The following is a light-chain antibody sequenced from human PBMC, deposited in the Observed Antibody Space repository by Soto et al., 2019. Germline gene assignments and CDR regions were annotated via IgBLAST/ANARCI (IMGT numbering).Light chain of an antibody. CDR1: SSDVGGYNY. V-gene: IGLV2-8*01. CDR3: SSYAGRNNVV. CDR2: EVS. Sequence: QSALTQPPSASGSPGQSVTISCTGTSSDVGGYNYVSWYQQHPGKAPKLMIYEVSKRPSGVPDRFSGSKSGNTASLTVSGLQAEDEADYYCSSYAGRNNVVFGGGTTLTVL. J-gene: IGLJ2*01.